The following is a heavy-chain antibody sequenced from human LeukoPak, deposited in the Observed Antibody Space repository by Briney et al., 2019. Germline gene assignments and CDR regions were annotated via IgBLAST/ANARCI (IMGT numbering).Heavy chain of an antibody. CDR3: ARDPSSVTPYFFDY. CDR2: IDANNGDT. V-gene: IGHV1-2*02. CDR1: GYTFRGNY. D-gene: IGHD4-11*01. J-gene: IGHJ4*02. Sequence: GASVKVSCKASGYTFRGNYIHWLRQAPGQGLEWMGWIDANNGDTKSAQKFQGRVTMSRDTPISTAYMDLSSLSPDDAAVYYCARDPSSVTPYFFDYWGQGTLVTVSS.